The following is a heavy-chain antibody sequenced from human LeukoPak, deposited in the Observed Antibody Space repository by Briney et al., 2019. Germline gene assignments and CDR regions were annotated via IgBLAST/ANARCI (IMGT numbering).Heavy chain of an antibody. CDR2: IIPIFGTA. CDR1: GGTFSSYA. J-gene: IGHJ4*02. CDR3: ARGWLQWSELDY. Sequence: ASVKVSCKASGGTFSSYAISWVRQAPGQGLEWMGGIIPIFGTANYAQKFQGRVTITADESTSTAYMELSSLRSEDTAVYYCARGWLQWSELDYWGQGTLVTVSS. V-gene: IGHV1-69*13. D-gene: IGHD5-24*01.